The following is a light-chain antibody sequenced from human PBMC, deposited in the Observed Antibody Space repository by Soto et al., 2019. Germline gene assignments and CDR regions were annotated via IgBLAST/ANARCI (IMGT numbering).Light chain of an antibody. J-gene: IGKJ5*01. V-gene: IGKV3-11*01. CDR2: GAF. CDR1: QSMTTK. CDR3: QQRSNWPIT. Sequence: EIGMTQSPATLSVSKGEGVTLSCRASQSMTTKLAWYQQKPGQAPRLLIHGAFTRATTIPARFSGSGSGTDFTLTISSLEPEDFAVYYCQQRSNWPITCGQGTRRDI.